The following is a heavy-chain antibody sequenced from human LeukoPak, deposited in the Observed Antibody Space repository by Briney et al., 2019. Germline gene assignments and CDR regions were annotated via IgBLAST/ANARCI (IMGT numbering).Heavy chain of an antibody. CDR1: GGTFSSYA. CDR2: IIPILGIA. V-gene: IGHV1-69*04. J-gene: IGHJ4*02. D-gene: IGHD5-12*01. CDR3: ARDGYNLGNFDY. Sequence: GASVKVSCKASGGTFSSYAISWVRQAPGQGLEWMGRIIPILGIANYAQKFQGRVTMTRNTSISTAYMELSSLRSEDTAVYYCARDGYNLGNFDYWGQGTLVTVSS.